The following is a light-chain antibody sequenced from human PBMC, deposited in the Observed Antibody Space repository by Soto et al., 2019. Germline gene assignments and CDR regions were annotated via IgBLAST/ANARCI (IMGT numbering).Light chain of an antibody. CDR3: ASHTTSDTRV. V-gene: IGLV2-14*01. Sequence: QYALTQPASVSGSPGQSIAISCTGTSGDVGAYAYVSWYQHHPDKAPKLMIYEVSNRPSGVSDRFSGSKSVYTATLTISGLQAEEEADYYCASHTTSDTRVFGTGTKLTVL. J-gene: IGLJ1*01. CDR2: EVS. CDR1: SGDVGAYAY.